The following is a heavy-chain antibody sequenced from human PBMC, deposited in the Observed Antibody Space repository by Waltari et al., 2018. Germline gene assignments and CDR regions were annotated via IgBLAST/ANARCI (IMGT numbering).Heavy chain of an antibody. V-gene: IGHV1-18*01. CDR3: ARAAVPYFDY. CDR1: GYTFPLSG. CDR2: ISANNGNT. D-gene: IGHD2-15*01. Sequence: QVQLVQSGAEVKKPGASVKGSCKHSGYTFPLSGSSLAAQGPGPRAAVGGWGAKAPGQGLEWMGWISANNGNTNYAQKLQGRVTMTTDTSTSTAYMELRSLRSDDTAVYYCARAAVPYFDYWGQGTLVTVSS. J-gene: IGHJ4*02.